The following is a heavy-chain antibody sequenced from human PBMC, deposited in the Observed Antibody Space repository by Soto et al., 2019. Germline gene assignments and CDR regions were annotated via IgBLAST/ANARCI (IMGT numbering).Heavy chain of an antibody. CDR2: IYYSGST. V-gene: IGHV4-30-4*01. D-gene: IGHD3-10*01. J-gene: IGHJ6*02. CDR3: ARVDTMVRGVYYYYGMDV. Sequence: PSETLSLTCTVSGGSISSGDYYWSWIRQPPGKGLEWIGYIYYSGSTYYNPSLKSRVTISVDTSKNQFSLKLSSVTAADTAVYYCARVDTMVRGVYYYYGMDVWGQGTTVTVSS. CDR1: GGSISSGDYY.